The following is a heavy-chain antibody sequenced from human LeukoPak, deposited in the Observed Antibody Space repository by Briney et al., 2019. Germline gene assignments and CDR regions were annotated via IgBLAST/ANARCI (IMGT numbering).Heavy chain of an antibody. Sequence: ASVTVSCKASGYTFTGYYLHWVRQAPGQGLEWMGWINPNSGGTNYAQKFQGRVTMTRDTSISTAYMELSRLRSDDTAVYSCARGSGSYPDTFFDYWGQGTLVTVSS. V-gene: IGHV1-2*02. J-gene: IGHJ4*02. CDR1: GYTFTGYY. CDR3: ARGSGSYPDTFFDY. D-gene: IGHD3-10*01. CDR2: INPNSGGT.